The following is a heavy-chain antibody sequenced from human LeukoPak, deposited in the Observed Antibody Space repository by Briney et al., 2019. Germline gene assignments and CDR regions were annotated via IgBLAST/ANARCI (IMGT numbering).Heavy chain of an antibody. CDR2: ISGSGGST. CDR3: AKAGTYSSGWYHDAFDI. D-gene: IGHD6-19*01. Sequence: PGRSLRLSCAASGVTFSSDAMGGVRRAPGKGLGWGSAISGSGGSTYYADSVRGQFTISRDNSKNTLYLHMNSLSAEDTAVYYCAKAGTYSSGWYHDAFDIWGQGTMVTVSS. CDR1: GVTFSSDA. V-gene: IGHV3-23*01. J-gene: IGHJ3*02.